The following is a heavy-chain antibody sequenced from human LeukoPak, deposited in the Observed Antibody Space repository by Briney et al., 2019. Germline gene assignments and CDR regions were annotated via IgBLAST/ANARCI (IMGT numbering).Heavy chain of an antibody. V-gene: IGHV4-61*02. CDR1: GDSISSGSYY. CDR3: ARERVTYYYDSSGPITYYYMDV. D-gene: IGHD3-22*01. J-gene: IGHJ6*03. Sequence: SETLSLTCTVSGDSISSGSYYWSWIRQPAGKGLEWIGRISTSGSTNYNASLMSRVTISVDTSKNQFSLKLSSVTAADTAVYYCARERVTYYYDSSGPITYYYMDVWGKGTTVTVSS. CDR2: ISTSGST.